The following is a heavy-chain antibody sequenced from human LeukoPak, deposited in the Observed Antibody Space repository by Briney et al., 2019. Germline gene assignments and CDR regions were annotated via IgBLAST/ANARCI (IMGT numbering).Heavy chain of an antibody. Sequence: PGGSLRLSCAASGFTFSSYGMHWVRQAPGEGLEWVAVIWYDGSNKYYADSVKGRFTISRDNSKNTLYLQMNSLRAEDTAVYYCARVLVGATADAFDIWGQGTMVTVSS. V-gene: IGHV3-33*01. CDR3: ARVLVGATADAFDI. CDR2: IWYDGSNK. J-gene: IGHJ3*02. D-gene: IGHD1-26*01. CDR1: GFTFSSYG.